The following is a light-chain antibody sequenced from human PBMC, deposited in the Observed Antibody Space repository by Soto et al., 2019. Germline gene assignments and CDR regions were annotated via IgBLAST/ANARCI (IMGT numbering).Light chain of an antibody. Sequence: QSALTQPASVSGSPGQSITISCTGTSSDIGDYNYVSWYQQHPGKAPKLMIYEVSNRPSGISNRFSGSKSGTSATLGITGLQTGDEADYYCGTWDNSLSAVFGGGTKVTVL. J-gene: IGLJ2*01. CDR1: SSDIGDYNY. V-gene: IGLV2-14*01. CDR2: EVS. CDR3: GTWDNSLSAV.